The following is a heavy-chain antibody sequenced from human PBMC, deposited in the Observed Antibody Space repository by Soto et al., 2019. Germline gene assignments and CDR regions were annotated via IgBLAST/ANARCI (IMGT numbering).Heavy chain of an antibody. CDR2: ISGSGDTT. CDR1: GFTFNTYA. V-gene: IGHV3-23*01. D-gene: IGHD1-1*01. CDR3: AKVSPEINGNDFDY. J-gene: IGHJ4*02. Sequence: GGSLRLSCAASGFTFNTYAMSWVRQAPGKGLEWVSIISGSGDTTFYADSVKGRFTISRDNSKNTLYLQMNSLRAEDTDLYKCAKVSPEINGNDFDYWGQGTPVTVSS.